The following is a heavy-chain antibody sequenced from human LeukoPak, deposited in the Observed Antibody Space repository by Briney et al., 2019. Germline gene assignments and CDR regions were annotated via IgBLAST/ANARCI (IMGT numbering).Heavy chain of an antibody. CDR3: ARVGGNSGSAY. Sequence: GGSLRLSCAASGFTFSSYAMSWVRQAPGKGLEWVSTISGSDGRTYYADSVKGRFTISRDNSKNTLYLQMNSLRAEDTAVYYCARVGGNSGSAYWGQGTLVTVSS. CDR1: GFTFSSYA. D-gene: IGHD2-21*02. CDR2: ISGSDGRT. V-gene: IGHV3-23*01. J-gene: IGHJ4*02.